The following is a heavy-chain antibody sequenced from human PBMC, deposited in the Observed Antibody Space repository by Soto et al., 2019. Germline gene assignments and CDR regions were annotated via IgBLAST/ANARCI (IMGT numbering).Heavy chain of an antibody. Sequence: ASVKVSCKASGYTFTSYDINCVRQATGQGLEWMGWMNLNSGNTGYAQKFQGRVTMTRNTSISTAYMELSSLRSEDTAVYYCARGLLGKGIAVAYWGQGTLVTVSS. J-gene: IGHJ4*02. CDR1: GYTFTSYD. D-gene: IGHD6-19*01. V-gene: IGHV1-8*01. CDR2: MNLNSGNT. CDR3: ARGLLGKGIAVAY.